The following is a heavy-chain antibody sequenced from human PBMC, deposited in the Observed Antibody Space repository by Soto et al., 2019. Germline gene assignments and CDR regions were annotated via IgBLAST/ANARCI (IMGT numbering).Heavy chain of an antibody. D-gene: IGHD3-3*01. CDR3: ARASLTIFGVVKLYYYYMDV. CDR1: GFTFSSYW. V-gene: IGHV3-74*01. Sequence: GGSLRLSCAASGFTFSSYWMHWVRQAPGKGLVWVSRINSDGSSTSYADSVKGRFTISRDNAKNTLYLQMNSLRAEDTAVYYCARASLTIFGVVKLYYYYMDVWGKGTTVTVSS. J-gene: IGHJ6*03. CDR2: INSDGSST.